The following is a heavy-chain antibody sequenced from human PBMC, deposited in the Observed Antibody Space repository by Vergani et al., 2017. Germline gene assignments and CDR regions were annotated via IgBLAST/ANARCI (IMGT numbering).Heavy chain of an antibody. CDR2: IIPIFGTA. V-gene: IGHV1-69*06. CDR1: GGTFSSYA. D-gene: IGHD3-22*01. Sequence: QVQLVQSGAEVKKPGSSVKVSCKASGGTFSSYAISWVRQAPGQGLEWMGRIIPIFGTANYAQKFQGRVTMTRDTSISTAYMELSRLRSDDTVVYYCARGEPARGYYYDSSGAEQCFDYWGQGTLVTVSS. J-gene: IGHJ4*02. CDR3: ARGEPARGYYYDSSGAEQCFDY.